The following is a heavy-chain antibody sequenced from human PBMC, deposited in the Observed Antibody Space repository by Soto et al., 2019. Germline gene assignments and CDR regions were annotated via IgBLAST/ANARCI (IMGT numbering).Heavy chain of an antibody. V-gene: IGHV3-33*01. D-gene: IGHD6-6*01. J-gene: IGHJ4*02. CDR3: ARDKAARIDY. Sequence: SLRISCAASGFTFSSYGMHWVRQAPGKGLEWVAVIWYDGSNKYYADSVKGRFTISRDNSKNTLYLQMNSLRAEDTAVYYCARDKAARIDYWGQGTLVTVSS. CDR2: IWYDGSNK. CDR1: GFTFSSYG.